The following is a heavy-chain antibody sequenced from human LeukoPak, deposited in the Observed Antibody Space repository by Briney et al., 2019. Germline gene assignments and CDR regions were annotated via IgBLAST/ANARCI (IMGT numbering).Heavy chain of an antibody. CDR1: GFTFSSYA. D-gene: IGHD3-22*01. CDR2: ISYDGSNK. Sequence: GGSLRLSCAASGFTFSSYAMHWVRQAPGKGLEWVAVISYDGSNKYYADSVKGRFTISRDNAKKTLYLQMNSLRAEDTAVYYCAKDHYYDSSGYVSYYYYYYMDVWGKGTTVTVSS. J-gene: IGHJ6*03. CDR3: AKDHYYDSSGYVSYYYYYYMDV. V-gene: IGHV3-30-3*01.